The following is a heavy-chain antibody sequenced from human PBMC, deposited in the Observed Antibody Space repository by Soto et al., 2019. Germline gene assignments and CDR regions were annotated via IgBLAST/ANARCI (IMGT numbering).Heavy chain of an antibody. CDR3: AKAPPCGSTSCYFDYFDY. D-gene: IGHD2-2*01. CDR2: LSYDGSKK. V-gene: IGHV3-30*18. CDR1: GFTFSSYG. Sequence: QVQLVESGGGVVQPGRSLRLSCAASGFTFSSYGMHWVRQAPGKGLAWAAVLSYDGSKKYYADSVKGRFTISRDNSKNTLYLQMNILRAEDTAVYYCAKAPPCGSTSCYFDYFDYWGQGTLVTVSS. J-gene: IGHJ4*02.